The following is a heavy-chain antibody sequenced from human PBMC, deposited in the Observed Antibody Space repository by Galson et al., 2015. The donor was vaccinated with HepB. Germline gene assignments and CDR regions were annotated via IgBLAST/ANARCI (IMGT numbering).Heavy chain of an antibody. CDR3: ARAAKSWPPDHYFDY. V-gene: IGHV5-10-1*01. D-gene: IGHD6-13*01. CDR2: IDPSDSYT. CDR1: GYSFTSYW. Sequence: QSGAEVKKPGESLRISCKGSGYSFTSYWISWVRQMPGKGLEWMGRIDPSDSYTNYSPSFQGHVTISADKSISTAYLQWSSLKASDTAMYYCARAAKSWPPDHYFDYWGQGTLVTVSS. J-gene: IGHJ4*02.